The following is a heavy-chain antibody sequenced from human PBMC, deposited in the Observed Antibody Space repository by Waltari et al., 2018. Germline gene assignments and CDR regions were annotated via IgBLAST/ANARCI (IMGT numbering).Heavy chain of an antibody. CDR1: GGTFSSYA. Sequence: QVQLVQSGAEVKKPGSSVKVSCKASGGTFSSYAISWVRQAPGQGLEWMGGIIPIFGTANYAQKFQGRVTITTDESTSTAYMELSSLRSEDTAVYYCARGFGITMVRGVMKREYYFDYWGQGTLVTVSS. V-gene: IGHV1-69*05. J-gene: IGHJ4*02. CDR2: IIPIFGTA. CDR3: ARGFGITMVRGVMKREYYFDY. D-gene: IGHD3-10*01.